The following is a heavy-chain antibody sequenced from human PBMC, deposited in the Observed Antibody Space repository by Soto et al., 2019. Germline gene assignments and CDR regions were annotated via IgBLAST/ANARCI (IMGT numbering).Heavy chain of an antibody. CDR3: ATVSRNVGIGYFDS. V-gene: IGHV3-53*01. D-gene: IGHD1-26*01. CDR2: IVSGGST. CDR1: GFKVGSSY. Sequence: EVKVIESGGDLIEPGGSLRLSCAASGFKVGSSYVTWVRQAPGEGLEWVSVIVSGGSTHYADSVTGRFTVSRDVSNNTVYLHMSSLRAEDTAVYFCATVSRNVGIGYFDSWGLGTLVTVSS. J-gene: IGHJ4*02.